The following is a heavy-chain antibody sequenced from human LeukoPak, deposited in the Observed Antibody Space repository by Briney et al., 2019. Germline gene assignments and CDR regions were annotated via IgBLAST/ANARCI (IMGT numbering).Heavy chain of an antibody. V-gene: IGHV4-59*01. CDR2: IYYSGST. D-gene: IGHD5-24*01. CDR3: ARGGDGYNSVDY. CDR1: GGSISSYY. Sequence: PSGTLSLTCTVSGGSISSYYWSWIRQPPGKGLEWIGYIYYSGSTNYNPSLKSRVTISVDTSKNQFSLKLSSVTAADTAVYYCARGGDGYNSVDYWGQGTLVTVSS. J-gene: IGHJ4*02.